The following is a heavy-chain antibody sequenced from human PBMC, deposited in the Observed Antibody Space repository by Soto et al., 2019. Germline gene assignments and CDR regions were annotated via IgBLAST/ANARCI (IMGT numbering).Heavy chain of an antibody. J-gene: IGHJ1*01. D-gene: IGHD2-15*01. CDR2: IYYSGST. CDR1: GGSISSSSYY. CDR3: AVVARRSGGYCSGGSCNNFQH. Sequence: SETLSLTCTVSGGSISSSSYYWGWIRQPPGKGLEWIGSIYYSGSTYYNPSLKSRVTISVDTSKNQFSLKLSSVTAADTAVYYFAVVARRSGGYCSGGSCNNFQHWGQGTLVTVSS. V-gene: IGHV4-39*01.